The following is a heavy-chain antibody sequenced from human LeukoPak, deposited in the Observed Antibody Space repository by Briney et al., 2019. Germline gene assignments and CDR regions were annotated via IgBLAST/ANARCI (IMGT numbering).Heavy chain of an antibody. CDR3: ARDASRGFDT. V-gene: IGHV3-7*01. J-gene: IGHJ4*02. CDR2: IKDDGRQK. CDR1: GFTFSRYW. D-gene: IGHD5-24*01. Sequence: GGSLRLSCAPSGFTFSRYWMTWVRQPPGKGLEWVASIKDDGRQKYYLDSAKGRFSVSRDNAKDSVYLQMDSLRAEDTALYYCARDASRGFDTWGQGTLVTVSS.